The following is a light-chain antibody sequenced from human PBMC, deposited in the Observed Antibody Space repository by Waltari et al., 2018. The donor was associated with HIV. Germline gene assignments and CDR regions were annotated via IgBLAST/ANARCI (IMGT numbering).Light chain of an antibody. CDR3: QAWDSSTVL. Sequence: SYELTQPPSVSVSPGQTATITCSGDTLEPIYACWYQQRPGQSPVLFIYQDNKRPLGIPERFSGSRSGNIATLTISGAQAMDEAAYFCQAWDSSTVLFGGGTKLTVL. V-gene: IGLV3-1*01. CDR1: TLEPIY. J-gene: IGLJ2*01. CDR2: QDN.